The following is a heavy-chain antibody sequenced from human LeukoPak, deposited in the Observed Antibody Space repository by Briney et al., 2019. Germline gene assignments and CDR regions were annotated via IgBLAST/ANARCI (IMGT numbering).Heavy chain of an antibody. Sequence: PSETLSLTCTVSGGSISSSSYYWGWIRQPPGKGLEWIGSIYHSGSTYYNPSLKSRVTISVDTSKNQFSLKLSSVTAADTAVYYCARDRDSSGYYWPYYYYYMDVWGKGTTVTVSS. CDR3: ARDRDSSGYYWPYYYYYMDV. CDR2: IYHSGST. D-gene: IGHD3-22*01. J-gene: IGHJ6*03. CDR1: GGSISSSSYY. V-gene: IGHV4-39*07.